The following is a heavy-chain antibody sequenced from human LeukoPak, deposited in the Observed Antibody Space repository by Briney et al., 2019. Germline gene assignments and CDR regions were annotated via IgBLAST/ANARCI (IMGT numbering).Heavy chain of an antibody. J-gene: IGHJ5*02. V-gene: IGHV3-21*01. CDR2: LSSSNSYI. CDR1: GFTFSSYS. Sequence: GGSLRLSCAASGFTFSSYSMNWVRQAPGKGLEWVSSLSSSNSYIYYSDSVKGRFTISRDNAKNSLYLQMNSLRAKDTAVYYCARVPDGYNLGTYFDPWGQGTLVTVSS. CDR3: ARVPDGYNLGTYFDP. D-gene: IGHD5-24*01.